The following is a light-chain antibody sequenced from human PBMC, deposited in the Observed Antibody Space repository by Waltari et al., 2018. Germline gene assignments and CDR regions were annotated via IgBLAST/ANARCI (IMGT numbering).Light chain of an antibody. CDR2: DDT. V-gene: IGLV3-21*02. CDR1: NVGSKS. J-gene: IGLJ2*01. Sequence: SYVLTQPPSALVATGETARITCGGDNVGSKSVHWYQQKPGQAPLLVVYDDTTRPSGIPDRFSDSNSVNTATLTISRVENGDEADYYCQFWDTTSDRVVFGGGTKLTVL. CDR3: QFWDTTSDRVV.